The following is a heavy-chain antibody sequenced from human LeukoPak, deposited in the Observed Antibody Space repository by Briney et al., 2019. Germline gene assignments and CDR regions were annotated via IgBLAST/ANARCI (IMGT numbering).Heavy chain of an antibody. CDR3: ARSGYCSGGSCYSVRWFDP. J-gene: IGHJ5*02. Sequence: PSETLSLTCTVSGVSISSSNSYWGWIRQPPGKGLEWIGSIYYSGNTYYNPSLKSRVTISVDTSKNQFSLKLSSVIAADTAVYYCARSGYCSGGSCYSVRWFDPWGQGTLVTVSS. V-gene: IGHV4-39*07. CDR1: GVSISSSNSY. D-gene: IGHD2-15*01. CDR2: IYYSGNT.